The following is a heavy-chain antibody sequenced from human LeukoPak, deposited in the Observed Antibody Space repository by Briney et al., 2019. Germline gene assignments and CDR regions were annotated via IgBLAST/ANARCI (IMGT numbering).Heavy chain of an antibody. Sequence: GGSLRLSCAASGFTFSSYAMSWVRQAPGKGLEWVSAISGSGGSTYYADSVKGRFTISRDNSKNTLYLQMNSLRAEDTAVYYCAKNYYYDSSGYWKTYYFDYWGQGTLVTVSS. CDR1: GFTFSSYA. CDR2: ISGSGGST. J-gene: IGHJ4*02. CDR3: AKNYYYDSSGYWKTYYFDY. V-gene: IGHV3-23*01. D-gene: IGHD3-22*01.